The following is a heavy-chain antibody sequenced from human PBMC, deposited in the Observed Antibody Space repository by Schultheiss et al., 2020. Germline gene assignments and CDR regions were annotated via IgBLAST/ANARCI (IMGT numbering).Heavy chain of an antibody. D-gene: IGHD6-13*01. CDR1: GFTFSSYG. Sequence: SLRLSCAASGFTFSSYGMHWVRQAPGKGLEWVAVIWYDGSNKYYADSVKGRFTISRDNSKNTLYLQMNSLRAEDTAVYYCARDPGAAAAFDYWGQGTLVTVSS. CDR3: ARDPGAAAAFDY. CDR2: IWYDGSNK. V-gene: IGHV3-33*01. J-gene: IGHJ4*02.